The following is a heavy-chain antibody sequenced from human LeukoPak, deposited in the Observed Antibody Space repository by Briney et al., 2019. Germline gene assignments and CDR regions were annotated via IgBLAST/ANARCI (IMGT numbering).Heavy chain of an antibody. V-gene: IGHV3-11*04. CDR2: INSAGDII. J-gene: IGHJ4*02. CDR1: GFTFSDYF. CDR3: ATSRVFDY. Sequence: PGGSLRLSCVASGFTFSDYFMSWIREAPGKGLEWLSFINSAGDIIYYADSVKGRFTISRDNAKKTLNLEMNSLRMEDTAIYYCATSRVFDYWGQGTLVTVSS.